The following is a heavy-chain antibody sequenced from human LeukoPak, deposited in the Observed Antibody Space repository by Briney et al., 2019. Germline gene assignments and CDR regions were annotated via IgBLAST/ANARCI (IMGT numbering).Heavy chain of an antibody. Sequence: GGSLRLSCAASGFTFSSYGMHWVRQAPGKGLEWVAFIRYDGSNKYYADSVKGRFTISRDNSKNTLYLQMNSLRAEDTAVYYCAKDRLGYSFHDAFDIWGQGTMVTVSS. D-gene: IGHD2/OR15-2a*01. CDR2: IRYDGSNK. J-gene: IGHJ3*02. CDR3: AKDRLGYSFHDAFDI. V-gene: IGHV3-30*02. CDR1: GFTFSSYG.